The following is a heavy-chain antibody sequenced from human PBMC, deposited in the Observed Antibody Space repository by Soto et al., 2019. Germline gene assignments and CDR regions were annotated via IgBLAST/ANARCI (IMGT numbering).Heavy chain of an antibody. D-gene: IGHD2-21*01. CDR3: ARASFAGRYYYSGMDV. V-gene: IGHV5-51*01. Sequence: ESLKISCKGSGYKFTNNWIGWVRQMPGKGLEWMGIIYPGDSDTRYSPSFQGQVTISADRSISTAYLQWSSLTASDAAVYYCARASFAGRYYYSGMDVWGQGTTVTVSS. CDR1: GYKFTNNW. J-gene: IGHJ6*02. CDR2: IYPGDSDT.